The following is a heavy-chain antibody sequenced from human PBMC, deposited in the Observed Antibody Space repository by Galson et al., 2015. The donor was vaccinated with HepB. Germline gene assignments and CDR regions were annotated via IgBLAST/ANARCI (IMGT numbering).Heavy chain of an antibody. V-gene: IGHV1-24*01. CDR1: GYTLTELS. D-gene: IGHD6-19*01. Sequence: SVKASCKVSGYTLTELSMHWVRQAPGKGLEWMGGFDPEDGETIYAQKFQGRVTMTEDTSTDTAYMELSSLRSEDAAVYYCATLDPQWLVLGGRGIKYWGQGTLVTVSS. CDR3: ATLDPQWLVLGGRGIKY. CDR2: FDPEDGET. J-gene: IGHJ4*02.